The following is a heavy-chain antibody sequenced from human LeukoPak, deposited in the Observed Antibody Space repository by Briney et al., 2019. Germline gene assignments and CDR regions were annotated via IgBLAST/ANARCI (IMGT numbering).Heavy chain of an antibody. CDR1: GYTFTSYG. CDR2: ISAYNGNT. CDR3: AREKREENYYDSSGYLYNWFDP. Sequence: ASVKVSCKASGYTFTSYGISWVRQAPGQGLEWMGRISAYNGNTNYAQKLQGRVTMTTDTSTSTAYMELRSLRSDDTAVYYCAREKREENYYDSSGYLYNWFDPWGQGTLVTVSS. V-gene: IGHV1-18*01. D-gene: IGHD3-22*01. J-gene: IGHJ5*02.